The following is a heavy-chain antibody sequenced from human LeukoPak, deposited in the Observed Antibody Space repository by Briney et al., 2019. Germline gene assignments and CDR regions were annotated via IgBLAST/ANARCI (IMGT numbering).Heavy chain of an antibody. CDR2: ITAKNGNT. D-gene: IGHD2-15*01. J-gene: IGHJ4*02. V-gene: IGHV1-18*01. CDR3: ATTYCSDGSCYWFSLDY. CDR1: GYTFANYS. Sequence: ASVKVSCKASGYTFANYSISWVRQAPGQGLDWMGWITAKNGNTKYAQKFQGRVIMTTDTSTSTAYMELRNLRSDDTAVYYCATTYCSDGSCYWFSLDYWGQGTLVTVSS.